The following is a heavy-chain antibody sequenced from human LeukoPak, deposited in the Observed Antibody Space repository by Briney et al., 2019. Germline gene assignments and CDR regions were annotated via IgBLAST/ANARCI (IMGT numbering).Heavy chain of an antibody. CDR3: TRSAGYSSGWYRDY. CDR1: GFTFGDYA. Sequence: GGSLRLSCTASGFTFGDYAMSCVRQAPGKGLEWGGFIRSKAYGGTTEYAASVKGRFTISRDDSKSIAYLQMNSLKTEDTAVYYCTRSAGYSSGWYRDYWGQGTLVTVSS. CDR2: IRSKAYGGTT. V-gene: IGHV3-49*04. J-gene: IGHJ4*02. D-gene: IGHD6-19*01.